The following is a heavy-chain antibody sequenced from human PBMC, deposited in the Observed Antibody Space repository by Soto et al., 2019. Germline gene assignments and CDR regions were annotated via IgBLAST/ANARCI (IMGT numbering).Heavy chain of an antibody. J-gene: IGHJ3*02. Sequence: PGGSLRLSCAASGFTFSGSAMHWVRQASGKGLEWVGRIRSKANSYATAYAASVKGRFTISRDDSKNTAYLQMNSLKTEDTAVYYCTRLGGRLVAFDIWGQGTMVTVSS. D-gene: IGHD6-19*01. CDR1: GFTFSGSA. CDR2: IRSKANSYAT. V-gene: IGHV3-73*01. CDR3: TRLGGRLVAFDI.